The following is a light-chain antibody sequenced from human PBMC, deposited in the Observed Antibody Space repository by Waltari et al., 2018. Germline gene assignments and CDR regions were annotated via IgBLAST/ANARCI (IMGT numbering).Light chain of an antibody. Sequence: QSALTQPRSVSGSPGQSVTISRTGTSRDVGAYNFVSWYQHHPGKAPTLLLYDVTKRPSGVPERFSCSKSANTASLTIAGLQAEDDADYFCCSYAGIYTYVFGTGTTVTVL. V-gene: IGLV2-11*01. CDR2: DVT. J-gene: IGLJ1*01. CDR3: CSYAGIYTYV. CDR1: SRDVGAYNF.